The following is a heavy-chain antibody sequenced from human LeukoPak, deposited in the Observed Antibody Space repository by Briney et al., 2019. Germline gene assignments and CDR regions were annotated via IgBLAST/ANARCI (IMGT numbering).Heavy chain of an antibody. CDR3: ARVVNGYVDY. D-gene: IGHD2-8*01. CDR2: ISASSNYI. V-gene: IGHV3-21*06. Sequence: PGGSLRLSCAASGFTFSNTNMNWVRQAPGKGLKWVSFISASSNYIYYADSVKGRFTISRDNAQNSLYPQMNSLRAEDTAVYFCARVVNGYVDYWGQGTLVTVSS. J-gene: IGHJ4*02. CDR1: GFTFSNTN.